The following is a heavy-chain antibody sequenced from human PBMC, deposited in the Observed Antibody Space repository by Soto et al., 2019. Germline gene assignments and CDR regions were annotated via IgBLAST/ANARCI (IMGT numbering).Heavy chain of an antibody. CDR1: GGSISSGDYY. V-gene: IGHV4-30-4*01. D-gene: IGHD3-3*01. Sequence: SETLSLTCTVSGGSISSGDYYWSWIRQPPGKGLEWIGYIYYSGSTYYNPSLKSRVTISVDTSKNQFSLKLSSVTAADTAVYYCARVRTTTIFGVVNDYYYYMDVWGKGTTVTVSS. CDR3: ARVRTTTIFGVVNDYYYYMDV. J-gene: IGHJ6*03. CDR2: IYYSGST.